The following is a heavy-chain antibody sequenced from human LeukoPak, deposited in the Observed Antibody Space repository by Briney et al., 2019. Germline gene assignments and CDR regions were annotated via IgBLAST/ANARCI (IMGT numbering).Heavy chain of an antibody. CDR3: ASQGALDYDILTGYPDYFDY. CDR1: GSTFTGYY. CDR2: INPNSGGT. D-gene: IGHD3-9*01. J-gene: IGHJ4*02. V-gene: IGHV1-2*06. Sequence: ASVKVSCKASGSTFTGYYMHWVRQAPGLGLEWMGRINPNSGGTNYAQKFQGRVTMTRDTSISTAYMELSRLRSDDTAVHYCASQGALDYDILTGYPDYFDYWGQGTLVTVSS.